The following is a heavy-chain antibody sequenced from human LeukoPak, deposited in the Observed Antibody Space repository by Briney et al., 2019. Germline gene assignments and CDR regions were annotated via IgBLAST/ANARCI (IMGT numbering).Heavy chain of an antibody. Sequence: ASVKVSCKASGYTFTGYYMHWVRQAPGQGLEWMGWINPNSGGTNYAQKFQGRVTMTRDTSISTAYMELSRLRSDDTAVYYCARDYCSGGSCHSGGYYYYMDVWGKGTTVTVSS. D-gene: IGHD2-15*01. CDR1: GYTFTGYY. V-gene: IGHV1-2*02. CDR3: ARDYCSGGSCHSGGYYYYMDV. CDR2: INPNSGGT. J-gene: IGHJ6*03.